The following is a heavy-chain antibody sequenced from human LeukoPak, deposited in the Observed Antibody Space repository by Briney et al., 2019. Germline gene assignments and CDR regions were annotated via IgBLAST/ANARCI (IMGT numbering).Heavy chain of an antibody. D-gene: IGHD3-9*01. V-gene: IGHV1-69*06. CDR2: IIPIFGTA. Sequence: ASVRVSCKASGGTFSSYAISWVRQAPGQGLEWMGGIIPIFGTANYAQKFQGRVTITADKSTSTAYMELSSLRSEDTAVYYCARDPGFDILTGYYHKNWFDPWGQGTLVTVSS. J-gene: IGHJ5*02. CDR3: ARDPGFDILTGYYHKNWFDP. CDR1: GGTFSSYA.